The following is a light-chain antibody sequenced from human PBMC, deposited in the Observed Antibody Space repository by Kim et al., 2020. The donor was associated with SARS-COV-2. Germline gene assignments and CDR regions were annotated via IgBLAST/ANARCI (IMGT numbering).Light chain of an antibody. CDR3: QVWDSFTDHYV. J-gene: IGLJ1*01. CDR1: NIGIRS. CDR2: YDI. Sequence: SYELTQPPSVSVAPGQTAKITCGGTNIGIRSVHWYRQKPGQAPAVVIRYDIDRPSGIPERFSASNSGNTATLTITRVEAGDEADYYCQVWDSFTDHYVFGGGTKVTVL. V-gene: IGLV3-21*04.